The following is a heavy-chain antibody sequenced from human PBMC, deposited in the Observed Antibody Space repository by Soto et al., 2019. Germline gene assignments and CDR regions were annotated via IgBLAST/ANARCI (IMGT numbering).Heavy chain of an antibody. D-gene: IGHD3-3*01. CDR3: AHRQFPYYDFWSGRNNWFDP. Sequence: QITFKESGPTLVKPTQTLTMTCTFSVFSLSTSGVGVGWIRQPPGKALEWLALIYWNDDKRYSPSLKRRLTINKDTSKNQVVLTMTNMDPVDTATYYCAHRQFPYYDFWSGRNNWFDPWGQGTLVTVSS. J-gene: IGHJ5*02. V-gene: IGHV2-5*01. CDR2: IYWNDDK. CDR1: VFSLSTSGVG.